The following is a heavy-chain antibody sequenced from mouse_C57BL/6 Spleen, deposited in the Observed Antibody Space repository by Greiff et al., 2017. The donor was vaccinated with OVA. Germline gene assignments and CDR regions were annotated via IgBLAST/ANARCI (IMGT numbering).Heavy chain of an antibody. Sequence: VQLKQSGTVLARPGASVKMSCKTSGYTFTSYWMHWVKQRPGQGLEWIGAIYPGNSDTSYNQKFKGKVKLTAVTSASTAYMEISSLTNEDSAVYYCTRGDLNVDYWGQGTTLTVSS. V-gene: IGHV1-5*01. CDR2: IYPGNSDT. J-gene: IGHJ2*01. CDR1: GYTFTSYW. CDR3: TRGDLNVDY. D-gene: IGHD2-13*01.